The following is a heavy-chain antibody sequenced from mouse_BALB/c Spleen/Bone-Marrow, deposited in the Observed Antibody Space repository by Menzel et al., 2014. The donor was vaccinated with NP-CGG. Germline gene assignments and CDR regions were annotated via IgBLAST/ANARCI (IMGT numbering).Heavy chain of an antibody. V-gene: IGHV6-6*02. D-gene: IGHD1-2*01. CDR3: TRSDLLRLPWFAY. CDR2: IRLKSNNYAT. Sequence: LQQSGGGLVQPGGSMKLSCVASGFTFSNYWMNWVRQPPEKGLEWVAEIRLKSNNYATHYAESVKGRFTISRDDSKSSVYLQMNNLRAEDTGIYYCTRSDLLRLPWFAYWGQGTLVTVSA. CDR1: GFTFSNYW. J-gene: IGHJ3*01.